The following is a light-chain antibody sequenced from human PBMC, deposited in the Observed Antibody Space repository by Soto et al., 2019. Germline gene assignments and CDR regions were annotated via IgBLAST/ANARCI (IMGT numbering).Light chain of an antibody. J-gene: IGKJ1*01. CDR1: QSVTNNY. CDR3: QQYGSSPWT. CDR2: LAS. V-gene: IGKV3-20*01. Sequence: ELVLTQSPGTLSLSPGERATLSCRASQSVTNNYLAWYQQKAGKAPRLLIYLASNRAAGTPYRFSGSGSGADFTLTINRLEPEDFAVYFCQQYGSSPWTFGQGTKVDIK.